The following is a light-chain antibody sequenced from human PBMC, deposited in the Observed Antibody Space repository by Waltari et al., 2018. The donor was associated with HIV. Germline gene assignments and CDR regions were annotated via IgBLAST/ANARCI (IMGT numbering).Light chain of an antibody. J-gene: IGKJ2*01. CDR2: WAS. CDR3: QQYYITPYT. Sequence: DIVMTQSPDSLTVSLGERATMNCKSSQSLLYSSNNKNYLAWYQQKPGRPPKLLIYWASTRESGVPDRFSGSGSGTDFTLTISSLQAEDVAVYYCQQYYITPYTFGQGTKLEIK. CDR1: QSLLYSSNNKNY. V-gene: IGKV4-1*01.